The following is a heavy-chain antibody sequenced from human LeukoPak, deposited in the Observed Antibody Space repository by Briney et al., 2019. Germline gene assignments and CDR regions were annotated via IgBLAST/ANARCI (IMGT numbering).Heavy chain of an antibody. CDR1: GGTLSSYA. Sequence: SVKVSCKASGGTLSSYAISWVRQAPGQGLEWMGRIIPILDMANYAQKFQGRVTITADKSTSTAYMELSSLRSDDTAVYYCARPRDGYNSNWFDPWGQGTLVTISS. CDR2: IIPILDMA. CDR3: ARPRDGYNSNWFDP. J-gene: IGHJ5*02. V-gene: IGHV1-69*04. D-gene: IGHD5-24*01.